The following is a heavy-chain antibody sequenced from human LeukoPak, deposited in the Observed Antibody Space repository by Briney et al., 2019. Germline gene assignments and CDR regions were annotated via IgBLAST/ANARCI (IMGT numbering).Heavy chain of an antibody. CDR2: LYHSGTT. CDR1: GYSIAHGFF. Sequence: SETLSLTCTVSGYSIAHGFFWAWIRQPPGGGREWIGSLYHSGTTYYNTSLKSRISTSVDTSKNQFSLKLRLVTAADTAVYYCARVEVPRDINDWYFDLWGRGTLVTVSS. D-gene: IGHD2-15*01. V-gene: IGHV4-38-2*02. CDR3: ARVEVPRDINDWYFDL. J-gene: IGHJ2*01.